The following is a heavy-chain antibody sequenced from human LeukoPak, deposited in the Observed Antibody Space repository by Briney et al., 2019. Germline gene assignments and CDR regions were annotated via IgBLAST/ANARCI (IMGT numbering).Heavy chain of an antibody. Sequence: GESLRISCKGSGYRFTNYWINWVRQMPGKGLEWMGRIDPSDSHTYYSPSFQGRVTISADKSINTAYLQWSSLQASDTAMYYCGYCPGDCYIPDYWGQGTLVTVSS. CDR2: IDPSDSHT. CDR3: GYCPGDCYIPDY. J-gene: IGHJ4*02. CDR1: GYRFTNYW. D-gene: IGHD2-21*02. V-gene: IGHV5-10-1*01.